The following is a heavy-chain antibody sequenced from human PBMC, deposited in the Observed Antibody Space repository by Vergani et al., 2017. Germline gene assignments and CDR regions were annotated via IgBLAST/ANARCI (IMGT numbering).Heavy chain of an antibody. CDR2: ITAIGSA. J-gene: IGHJ4*01. V-gene: IGHV4-34*02. CDR3: ASRRPRLNLGSKSNSGTFDS. Sequence: QVHLQQRGAGVLKPSETLSLTCGVIGGSFSGYFWSWIRQSPGRGLEWIGEITAIGSAKYSPSATSRVTISVDTSSGEFTLTVTSVTAADTGLYFCASRRPRLNLGSKSNSGTFDSWGQGTLVTVSS. CDR1: GGSFSGYF. D-gene: IGHD4-23*01.